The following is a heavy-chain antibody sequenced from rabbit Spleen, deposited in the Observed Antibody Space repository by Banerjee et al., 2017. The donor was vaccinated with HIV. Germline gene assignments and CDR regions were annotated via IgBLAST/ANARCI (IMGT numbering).Heavy chain of an antibody. CDR3: ARDGAGGSYFAL. CDR2: IDTADGNI. V-gene: IGHV1S47*01. CDR1: GFDFSSYG. J-gene: IGHJ4*01. Sequence: QEQLVESGGGLVQPGGSLKLTCTVSGFDFSSYGVSWVRQAPGKGLEWIGYIDTADGNIYYASWVNGRFTISRENAQNTVFLQMTSLTAADTATYFCARDGAGGSYFALWGPGTLVTVS. D-gene: IGHD8-1*01.